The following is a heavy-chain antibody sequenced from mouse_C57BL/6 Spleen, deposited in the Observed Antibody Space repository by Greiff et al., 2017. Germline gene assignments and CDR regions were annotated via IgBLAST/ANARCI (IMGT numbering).Heavy chain of an antibody. J-gene: IGHJ2*01. CDR1: GYTFTSYW. CDR3: ARDQIYYYGSSYIGNFDY. Sequence: QVQLKQPGAELVKPGASVKLSCKASGYTFTSYWMHWVKQRPGRGLEWIGRIDPNSGGTKYNEKFKSKATLTVDKPSSTAYMQLSSLTSEDSAVYDCARDQIYYYGSSYIGNFDYWGQGTTLTVSS. V-gene: IGHV1-72*01. CDR2: IDPNSGGT. D-gene: IGHD1-1*01.